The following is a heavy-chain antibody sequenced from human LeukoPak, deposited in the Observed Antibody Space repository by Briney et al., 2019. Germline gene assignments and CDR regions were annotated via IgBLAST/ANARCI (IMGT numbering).Heavy chain of an antibody. CDR2: IYYSGST. CDR1: GGSISSGGYY. V-gene: IGHV4-31*03. CDR3: ARAWIFGVVINDYYYMDV. J-gene: IGHJ6*03. D-gene: IGHD3-3*01. Sequence: SETLSLTCTVSGGSISSGGYYWSWIRQHPGKGLEWIGYIYYSGSTYYNPSLKSRVTISVDTSKNQFSLKLSSVTAADTAVYYCARAWIFGVVINDYYYMDVWGKGTTVTVSS.